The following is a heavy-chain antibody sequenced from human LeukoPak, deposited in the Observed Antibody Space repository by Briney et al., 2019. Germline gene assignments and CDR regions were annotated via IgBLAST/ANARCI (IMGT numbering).Heavy chain of an antibody. D-gene: IGHD4-17*01. CDR1: GFTFSSYA. J-gene: IGHJ5*02. V-gene: IGHV3-23*01. Sequence: GGSLRLSCAASGFTFSSYAMSWVRQAPGKGLEWVSAINGNGDTTYYADSVKGRFTISKDNSKNTLYLQMNSLRAEGTAVYYCAKDAHDYGDPINWFDPWGQGTLVTVSS. CDR3: AKDAHDYGDPINWFDP. CDR2: INGNGDTT.